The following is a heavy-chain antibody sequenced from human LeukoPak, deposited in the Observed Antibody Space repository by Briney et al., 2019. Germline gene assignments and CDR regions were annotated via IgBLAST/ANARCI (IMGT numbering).Heavy chain of an antibody. J-gene: IGHJ6*03. CDR2: IIPIFGTA. D-gene: IGHD1-7*01. V-gene: IGHV1-69*05. Sequence: SVKVSCKASGDTFSNYAFSWVRLAPGQGLEWMGGIIPIFGTANYAQKLQGRVTMTTDTSTSTAYMELRSLRSDDTAVYYCARDGGDWNYYVYYMDVWGKGTTVTVSS. CDR1: GDTFSNYA. CDR3: ARDGGDWNYYVYYMDV.